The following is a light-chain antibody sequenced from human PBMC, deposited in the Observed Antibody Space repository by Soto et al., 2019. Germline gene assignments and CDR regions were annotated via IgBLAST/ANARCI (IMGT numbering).Light chain of an antibody. J-gene: IGKJ4*01. CDR3: QQYGDWSLT. Sequence: EIVVTQSPATLSVSPGERATLSCRAIQSVGNNFAWYRQKPGQAPRLLIFATATRATGVPARFSGSGSGPEFTLTISSLQSEDFSVYYCQQYGDWSLTFGGGAKVEIE. CDR2: ATA. CDR1: QSVGNN. V-gene: IGKV3-15*01.